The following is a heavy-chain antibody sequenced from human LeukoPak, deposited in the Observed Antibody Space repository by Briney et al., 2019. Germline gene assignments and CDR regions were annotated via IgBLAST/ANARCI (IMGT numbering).Heavy chain of an antibody. CDR3: AASGDFVWGSYRFDF. J-gene: IGHJ4*02. Sequence: SVKVSCKASGFTFTNSAVQWVRQARGQRLEWIGWIVVGIGNTNYAQKFQERVTITRDMSTRTAYMELRSLTSEDTAVYYCAASGDFVWGSYRFDFWGQGTLVTVSS. CDR1: GFTFTNSA. D-gene: IGHD3-16*02. CDR2: IVVGIGNT. V-gene: IGHV1-58*01.